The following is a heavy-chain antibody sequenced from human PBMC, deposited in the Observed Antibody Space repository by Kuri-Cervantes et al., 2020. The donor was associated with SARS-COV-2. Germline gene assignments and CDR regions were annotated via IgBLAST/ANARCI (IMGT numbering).Heavy chain of an antibody. Sequence: GGSLRLSCAASGFTFSSYWMSWVRQAPGKGLEWVANIKQDGSEKYYVDSVKGRFTISRDNAKNSLYLQMNSLRAEDTAVYYCARDGRYCSGGSCYSVIAFDIWGQGTMVTVSS. CDR2: IKQDGSEK. V-gene: IGHV3-7*03. CDR1: GFTFSSYW. CDR3: ARDGRYCSGGSCYSVIAFDI. J-gene: IGHJ3*02. D-gene: IGHD2-15*01.